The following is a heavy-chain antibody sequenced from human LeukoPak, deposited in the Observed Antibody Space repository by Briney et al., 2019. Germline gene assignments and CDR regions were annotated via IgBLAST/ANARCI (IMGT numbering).Heavy chain of an antibody. V-gene: IGHV3-64*01. J-gene: IGHJ3*02. D-gene: IGHD3-16*01. CDR3: ARERRGDDAFDI. Sequence: GGSLRLSCAASGFTFSSYAMHWVRQAPGKGLEYVSTNSTNGRRTYYANSVKGRFTISRDNSKNTVYLQMGSLRAEDMAVYYCARERRGDDAFDIWGQGTMVTVSS. CDR1: GFTFSSYA. CDR2: NSTNGRRT.